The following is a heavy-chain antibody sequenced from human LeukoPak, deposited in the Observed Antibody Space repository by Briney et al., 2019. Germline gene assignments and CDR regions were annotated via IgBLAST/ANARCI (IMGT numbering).Heavy chain of an antibody. V-gene: IGHV3-9*03. CDR1: GVNFDDYA. Sequence: GGSLRLSCAASGVNFDDYAMHWVRQAPGKGLEWVSGISWNSGSIGYADSVKGRFTISRDNAKNSLYLQMNSLRAEDMALYYCARDDAFDIWGQGTMVTVSS. CDR2: ISWNSGSI. J-gene: IGHJ3*02. CDR3: ARDDAFDI.